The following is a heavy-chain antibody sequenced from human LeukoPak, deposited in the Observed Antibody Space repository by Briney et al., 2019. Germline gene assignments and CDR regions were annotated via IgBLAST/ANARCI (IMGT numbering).Heavy chain of an antibody. D-gene: IGHD5-24*01. Sequence: AASVKVSCKASGYTFTGYYMHWVRQAPGQGLEWMGWINPNSGGTNYAQKFQGWVTMTRDTSISTAYMELSRLRSDDTAVYYCARDRKDEYNWFDPWGQGTLVTVSS. CDR3: ARDRKDEYNWFDP. CDR1: GYTFTGYY. CDR2: INPNSGGT. V-gene: IGHV1-2*04. J-gene: IGHJ5*02.